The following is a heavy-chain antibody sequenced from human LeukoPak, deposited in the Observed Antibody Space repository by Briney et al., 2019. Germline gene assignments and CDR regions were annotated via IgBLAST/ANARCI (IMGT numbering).Heavy chain of an antibody. CDR1: GFTFSSYA. CDR3: AKSTRGTTEFDY. J-gene: IGHJ4*02. Sequence: PGGSLRLSCAASGFTFSSYAMSWVRQAPGKGLEWVSAISGSGGSTYYADSVKGRFTISRDNSKNTLCLQTNSLRAEDTAVYYCAKSTRGTTEFDYWGQGTLVTVSS. V-gene: IGHV3-23*01. D-gene: IGHD1-1*01. CDR2: ISGSGGST.